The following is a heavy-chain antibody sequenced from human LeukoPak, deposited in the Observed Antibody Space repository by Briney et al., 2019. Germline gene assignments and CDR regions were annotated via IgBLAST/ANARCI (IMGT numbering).Heavy chain of an antibody. J-gene: IGHJ3*02. Sequence: SETLSPTCSVSGDSVRSDSHYWSWIRQPPGKGLEWIGNVYYSGRTAYNPSLKSRVTISVDIPKNQFSLQLNSVTAADTAVYYCVRETATYYYDSRGYYRQIEVFDIWGQGTPVIVSS. CDR1: GDSVRSDSHY. D-gene: IGHD3-22*01. CDR3: VRETATYYYDSRGYYRQIEVFDI. CDR2: VYYSGRT. V-gene: IGHV4-61*01.